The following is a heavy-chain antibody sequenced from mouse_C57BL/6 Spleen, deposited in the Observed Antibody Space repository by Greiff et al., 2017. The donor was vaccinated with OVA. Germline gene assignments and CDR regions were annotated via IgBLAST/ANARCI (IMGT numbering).Heavy chain of an antibody. V-gene: IGHV5-16*01. CDR3: ARESAYYSNYVDY. D-gene: IGHD2-5*01. CDR1: GFTFSDYY. Sequence: EVHLVESEGGLVQPGSSMKLSCTASGFTFSDYYMAWVRQVPEKGLEWVANINYDGSSTYYLDSLKSRFIISRDNAKNILYLQMSSLKSEDTATYYCARESAYYSNYVDYWGQGTTLTVSS. J-gene: IGHJ2*01. CDR2: INYDGSST.